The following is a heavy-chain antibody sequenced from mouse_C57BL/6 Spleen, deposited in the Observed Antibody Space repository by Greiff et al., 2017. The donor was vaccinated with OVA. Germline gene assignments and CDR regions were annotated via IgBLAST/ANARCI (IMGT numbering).Heavy chain of an antibody. CDR2: INPNNGGT. V-gene: IGHV1-18*01. CDR3: ARGINYYGSSYFDY. J-gene: IGHJ2*01. Sequence: EVKLQESGPELVKPGASVKIPCKASGYTFTDYNMDWVKQSHGKSLEWIGDINPNNGGTIYNQKFKGKATLTVDKSSSTAYMELRSLTSEDTAVYYCARGINYYGSSYFDYWGQGTTLTVSS. D-gene: IGHD1-1*01. CDR1: GYTFTDYN.